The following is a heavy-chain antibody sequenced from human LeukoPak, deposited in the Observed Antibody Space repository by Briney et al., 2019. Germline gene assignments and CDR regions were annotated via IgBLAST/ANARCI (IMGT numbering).Heavy chain of an antibody. J-gene: IGHJ4*02. D-gene: IGHD3-22*01. CDR3: ARGIYYDGGDY. CDR1: GFTFSSYA. Sequence: PGGSLRLSCAASGFTFSSYAMSWVRQAPGKGLEWVSVIWYDGSNKYYADSVKGRFTISRDNSKNTLYLQMNSLRAEDTAVYYCARGIYYDGGDYWGQGTLVTVSS. CDR2: IWYDGSNK. V-gene: IGHV3-33*08.